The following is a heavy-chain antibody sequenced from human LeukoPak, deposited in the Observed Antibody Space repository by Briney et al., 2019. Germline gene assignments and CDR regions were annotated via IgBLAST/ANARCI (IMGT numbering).Heavy chain of an antibody. CDR3: AKVRRYYYAPDY. V-gene: IGHV3-64*01. CDR1: GFTFSSYA. Sequence: GGSLRLSCAASGFTFSSYAMNWVRQAPGKGLEYVSSISYNGGSTYYANSVKGRFTISRDNSKNTLYLQMNSLRAEDTAVYYCAKVRRYYYAPDYWGQGTLVTVSS. D-gene: IGHD3-10*01. J-gene: IGHJ4*02. CDR2: ISYNGGST.